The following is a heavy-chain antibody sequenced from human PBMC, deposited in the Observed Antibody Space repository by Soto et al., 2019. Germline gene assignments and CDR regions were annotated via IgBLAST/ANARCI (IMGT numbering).Heavy chain of an antibody. V-gene: IGHV3-23*01. CDR3: PGVQLLQLENMFVY. CDR2: ISVSGGST. J-gene: IGHJ4*02. D-gene: IGHD1-7*01. Sequence: PGGSLRLSCAAAGFTVTNAWMNWVRQAPGKGLEWAAAISVSGGSTFYADCVKGRFIISRDNSKNTLSLQMNSLSAEDTAVYFCPGVQLLQLENMFVYGGPEALVAVST. CDR1: GFTVTNAW.